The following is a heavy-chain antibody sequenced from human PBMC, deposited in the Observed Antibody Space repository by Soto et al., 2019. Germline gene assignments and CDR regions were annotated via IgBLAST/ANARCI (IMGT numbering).Heavy chain of an antibody. CDR2: INVGIGDT. V-gene: IGHV1-3*01. CDR3: AGSGGMHLDH. Sequence: QVQLVQSGAEVKKPGASVKVSCKTSGYTFTTHTLHWVRQAPGQRLEWMGWINVGIGDTKYSQSFQGSVTTSRDTSATTAYMELRSLSSEDTAVYYGAGSGGMHLDHWGQGTLVTVSS. CDR1: GYTFTTHT. D-gene: IGHD6-25*01. J-gene: IGHJ5*02.